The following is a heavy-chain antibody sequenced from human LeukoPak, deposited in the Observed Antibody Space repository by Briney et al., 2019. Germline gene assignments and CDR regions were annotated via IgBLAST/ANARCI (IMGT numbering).Heavy chain of an antibody. V-gene: IGHV3-30-3*01. D-gene: IGHD1-26*01. CDR3: ARGLVSGSQRGYFDY. CDR2: ISYDGSNK. Sequence: GGSLRLSCAASEFTFSHYAMHGVRKAPGKGLEWVAVISYDGSNKYYADSVKGRFTISRDNSKNTLYLQTNSLRTDDTAVYYCARGLVSGSQRGYFDYWGHGALVTVSS. J-gene: IGHJ4*01. CDR1: EFTFSHYA.